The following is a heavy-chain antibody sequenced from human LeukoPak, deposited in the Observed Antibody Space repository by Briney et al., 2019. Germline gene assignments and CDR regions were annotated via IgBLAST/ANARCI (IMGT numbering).Heavy chain of an antibody. CDR2: ISSSSSYI. J-gene: IGHJ4*02. V-gene: IGHV3-21*06. D-gene: IGHD5-12*01. Sequence: GGSLRLSCIVSGFTLSRHSMHWVRQAPGKGLEWVSSISSSSSYIYYADSMKGRATISRDNARNSVHLHINGLRAEDTAVYYCARGRDNYDYTFDYWGQGTRVTVSS. CDR1: GFTLSRHS. CDR3: ARGRDNYDYTFDY.